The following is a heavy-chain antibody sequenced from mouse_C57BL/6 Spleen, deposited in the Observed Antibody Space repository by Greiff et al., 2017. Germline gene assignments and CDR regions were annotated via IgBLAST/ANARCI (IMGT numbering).Heavy chain of an antibody. CDR3: ARGGLRREGYYYDY. CDR1: GYTFTSYW. J-gene: IGHJ2*01. D-gene: IGHD2-4*01. CDR2: IDPSDSYT. Sequence: QVQLQQSGAELVMPGASVKLSCKASGYTFTSYWMHWVKQRPGQGLEWIGEIDPSDSYTNYNQKFKGKSTLTVDKSSSTAYMQLSSLTSEDSAVYYCARGGLRREGYYYDYWGQGTTLTVSS. V-gene: IGHV1-69*01.